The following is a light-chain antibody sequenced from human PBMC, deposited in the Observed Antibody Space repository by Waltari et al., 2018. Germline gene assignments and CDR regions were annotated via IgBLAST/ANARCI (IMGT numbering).Light chain of an antibody. V-gene: IGKV3-20*01. CDR2: GAS. Sequence: EIVLTQSPGTLSLSPGERATLSCRASQSISSYLAWYQQKPGQAPRLLIHGASTRATGIPDRFSGSGSGTDFTLTISRLDPEDFAVYYCQQYYSAPNTFGQGTNVEIK. J-gene: IGKJ2*01. CDR1: QSISSY. CDR3: QQYYSAPNT.